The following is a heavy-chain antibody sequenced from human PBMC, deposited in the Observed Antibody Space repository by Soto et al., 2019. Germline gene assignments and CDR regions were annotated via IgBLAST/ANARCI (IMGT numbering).Heavy chain of an antibody. Sequence: PGGSLRLSCTASGFAFDDYYMDWVRQVPGKGLEWIGRTRDKPNNYAAEYVASVKGRFTISRDASKDPMYLQMNTVKTEDTAVYYCARDTGGSYDYWGQGALVIVSS. D-gene: IGHD1-26*01. CDR3: ARDTGGSYDY. CDR2: TRDKPNNYAA. J-gene: IGHJ4*02. CDR1: GFAFDDYY. V-gene: IGHV3-72*01.